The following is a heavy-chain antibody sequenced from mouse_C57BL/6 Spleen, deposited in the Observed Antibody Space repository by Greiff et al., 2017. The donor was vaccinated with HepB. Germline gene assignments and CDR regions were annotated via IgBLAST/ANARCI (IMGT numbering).Heavy chain of an antibody. CDR2: ISYDGSN. CDR3: ARLHDGDYAYYAMDY. CDR1: GYSITSGYY. Sequence: VQLKESGPGLVKPSQSLSLTCSVTGYSITSGYYWNWIRQFPGNKLEWMGYISYDGSNNYNPTLKNRISITRDTSKNKFFLKLNSVTTEDTATYYCARLHDGDYAYYAMDYWGQGTSVTVSS. D-gene: IGHD2-3*01. J-gene: IGHJ4*01. V-gene: IGHV3-6*01.